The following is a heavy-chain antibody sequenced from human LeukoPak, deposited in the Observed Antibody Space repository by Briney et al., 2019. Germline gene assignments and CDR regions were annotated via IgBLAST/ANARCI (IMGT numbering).Heavy chain of an antibody. CDR1: GGSFSSLY. J-gene: IGHJ4*02. CDR2: IYYSGST. Sequence: KPSETLSLTCTVSGGSFSSLYWSWIRQPPGKALEWIGNIYYSGSTNYSPSLESRVTISVDTSKNHFSLRLSSVTAADTAVYCCARLVNSGWYYFDNWGQGTLVTVSS. V-gene: IGHV4-59*08. CDR3: ARLVNSGWYYFDN. D-gene: IGHD6-19*01.